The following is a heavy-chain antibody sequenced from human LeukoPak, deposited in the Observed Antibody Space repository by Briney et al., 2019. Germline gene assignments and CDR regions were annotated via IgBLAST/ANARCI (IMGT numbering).Heavy chain of an antibody. Sequence: SETLSLTCTVSGGSISSYYWSWIRQPPGKGLEWIGYIYYSGSTNYNPSLKSRVTISVDTSKNQFSLKLSSVTAADTAVYYCATLTHSGYDAEVYFDYWGQGTLVTVSS. V-gene: IGHV4-59*01. D-gene: IGHD5-12*01. CDR1: GGSISSYY. CDR2: IYYSGST. CDR3: ATLTHSGYDAEVYFDY. J-gene: IGHJ4*02.